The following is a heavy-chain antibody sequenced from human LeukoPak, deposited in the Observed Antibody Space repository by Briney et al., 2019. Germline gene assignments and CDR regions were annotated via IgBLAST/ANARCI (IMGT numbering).Heavy chain of an antibody. CDR1: GYTFTGHY. CDR3: ARVSSPYGSGSYFDY. Sequence: GASVKVSCKASGYTFTGHYMHWVRQAPGQGLEWMGRINPNSGGTNYAQKFQGRVTMTRDTSISTAYMELSRLKSDDTAVYYCARVSSPYGSGSYFDYWGQGTLVTVSS. V-gene: IGHV1-2*06. D-gene: IGHD3-10*01. CDR2: INPNSGGT. J-gene: IGHJ4*02.